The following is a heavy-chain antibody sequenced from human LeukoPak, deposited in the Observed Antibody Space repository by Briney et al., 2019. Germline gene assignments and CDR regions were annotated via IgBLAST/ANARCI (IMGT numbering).Heavy chain of an antibody. J-gene: IGHJ3*02. V-gene: IGHV3-48*01. Sequence: XXSSSSSTIYYADSVKGRFTISRDNAKNSLYLQMNSLRAEDTAVYYCAKSLEYSSSAPDAFDIWGQGTMVTVSS. CDR3: AKSLEYSSSAPDAFDI. CDR2: XSSSSSTI. D-gene: IGHD6-13*01.